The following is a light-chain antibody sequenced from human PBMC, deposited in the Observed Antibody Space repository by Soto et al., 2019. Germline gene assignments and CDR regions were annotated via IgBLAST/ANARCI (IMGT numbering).Light chain of an antibody. Sequence: QAVVTQPPSVTGAPGQRVTISCTGNNSNIGAGSGVNWYQQFPDKAPKLLIYANTHRPSGVPDRFSGSTSATSASLAITGLQTQDGADYYCQSFDSSLTGLIFGGGTKLTVL. CDR1: NSNIGAGSG. CDR2: ANT. CDR3: QSFDSSLTGLI. J-gene: IGLJ2*01. V-gene: IGLV1-40*01.